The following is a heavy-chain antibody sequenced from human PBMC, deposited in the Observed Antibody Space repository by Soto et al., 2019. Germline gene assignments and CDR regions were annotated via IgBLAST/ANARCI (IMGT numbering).Heavy chain of an antibody. J-gene: IGHJ4*02. V-gene: IGHV1-2*04. CDR1: GYAFTGYY. Sequence: ASVKVSCKASGYAFTGYYMHCVRQAPGQGLEWMGWINPNSGGTKYAQKFQGWVTMTRDTSISTAYMKLNRLRSDDTAVYYCATMGTPATGLYFFDYWGQGSLVTVSS. CDR2: INPNSGGT. CDR3: ATMGTPATGLYFFDY. D-gene: IGHD2-15*01.